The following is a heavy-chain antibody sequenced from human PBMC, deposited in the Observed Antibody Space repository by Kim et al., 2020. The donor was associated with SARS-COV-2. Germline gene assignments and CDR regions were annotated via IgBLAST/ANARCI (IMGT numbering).Heavy chain of an antibody. V-gene: IGHV4-39*01. J-gene: IGHJ5*02. D-gene: IGHD3-10*01. CDR3: GRAWFGELFPGCFDP. Sequence: NPSLRSRVTLSVDTSNNQFALHMNSVTAADTSVYYCGRAWFGELFPGCFDPWGQGTLVTVSS.